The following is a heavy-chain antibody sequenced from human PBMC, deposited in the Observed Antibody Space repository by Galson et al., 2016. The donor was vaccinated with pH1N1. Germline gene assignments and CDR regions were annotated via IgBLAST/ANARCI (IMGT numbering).Heavy chain of an antibody. CDR3: AILQHLILGAFDS. Sequence: SLRLSCAASGFTFNSYAMAWVRQPPGKGLEWVSAISGSRGTTKYADSVKGRFTISRDSPNNTLFLQMDSLRVDDTAIYYCAILQHLILGAFDSWGQGTLVTVSS. CDR2: ISGSRGTT. CDR1: GFTFNSYA. V-gene: IGHV3-23*01. D-gene: IGHD1-1*01. J-gene: IGHJ4*02.